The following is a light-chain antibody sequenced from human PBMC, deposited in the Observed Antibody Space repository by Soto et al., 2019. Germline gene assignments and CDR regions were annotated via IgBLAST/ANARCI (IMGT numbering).Light chain of an antibody. CDR1: QSVSSY. J-gene: IGKJ4*01. V-gene: IGKV3D-15*01. CDR2: GAY. CDR3: KQYDSWPLT. Sequence: EIVLTQSPATLSLSPGERATLSCRASQSVSSYLAWYQQKPGQAPRLLIYGAYTRATGIQDRFRGSGSGTEFTLTIRSLQSEDFAVYYCKQYDSWPLTFGGGTKVDIK.